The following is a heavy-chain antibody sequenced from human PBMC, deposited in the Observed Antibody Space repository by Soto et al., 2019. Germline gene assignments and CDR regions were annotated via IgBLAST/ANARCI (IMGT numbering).Heavy chain of an antibody. Sequence: SQTLSLTCAISGDSVSSNSAAWNWIRQSPSRGLEWLGRTYYRSKWYNDYAVSVKSRITINPDTSKNQFSLQLNSVTPEDTAVYYCARTKGRQPLGRNDGEYGMDVWGQGTTVTVSS. D-gene: IGHD1-1*01. CDR3: ARTKGRQPLGRNDGEYGMDV. CDR2: TYYRSKWYN. V-gene: IGHV6-1*01. CDR1: GDSVSSNSAA. J-gene: IGHJ6*02.